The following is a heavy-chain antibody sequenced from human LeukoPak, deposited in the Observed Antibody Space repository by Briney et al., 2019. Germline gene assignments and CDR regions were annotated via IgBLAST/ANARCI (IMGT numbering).Heavy chain of an antibody. Sequence: TSETLSLTCTVSGGSISSSSYYWGWIRQPPGKGLEWIGSIYYSGSTYYNPSLKSRVTISVDTSKNQFSLKLSSVTAADTAVYYCARQDYHGSGSYYKMHFDYWGQGTLVTVSS. J-gene: IGHJ4*02. D-gene: IGHD3-10*01. V-gene: IGHV4-39*01. CDR3: ARQDYHGSGSYYKMHFDY. CDR1: GGSISSSSYY. CDR2: IYYSGST.